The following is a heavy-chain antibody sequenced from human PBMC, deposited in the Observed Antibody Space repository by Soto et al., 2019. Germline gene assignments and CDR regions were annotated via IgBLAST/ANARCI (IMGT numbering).Heavy chain of an antibody. Sequence: QVQLQESGPGLVKPSETLSLTCTVSGGSISGFYWAWVRQAPGKGLEWLAYTYYSGGDNYGSAYYNPSLKSRVTLSRATSNNQFSLRLSSVTAADTAVYYCARREVVTTFGAFDLWGQGTKVTVSS. CDR2: TYYSGGDNYGSA. V-gene: IGHV4-59*08. CDR3: ARREVVTTFGAFDL. D-gene: IGHD4-17*01. J-gene: IGHJ3*01. CDR1: GGSISGFY.